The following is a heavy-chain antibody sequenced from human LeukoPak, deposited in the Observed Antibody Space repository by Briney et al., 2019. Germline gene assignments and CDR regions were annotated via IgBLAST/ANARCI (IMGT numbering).Heavy chain of an antibody. V-gene: IGHV4-34*01. Sequence: PSETLSLTCAVYGGSFSGYYWSWIRQPPGKGLEWIGEINHSGSTNYNPSLKSRVTISVDTSKNQFSLKQSSVTAADTAVYYCAILPARDTYYYDRSGYYRPGVHWGQGTLVTVSS. J-gene: IGHJ4*02. D-gene: IGHD3-22*01. CDR3: AILPARDTYYYDRSGYYRPGVH. CDR1: GGSFSGYY. CDR2: INHSGST.